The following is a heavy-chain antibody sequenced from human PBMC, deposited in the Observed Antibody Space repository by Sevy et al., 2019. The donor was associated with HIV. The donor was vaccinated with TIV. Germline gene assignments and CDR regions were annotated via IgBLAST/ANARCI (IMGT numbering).Heavy chain of an antibody. V-gene: IGHV3-33*01. CDR2: IWYDGSNK. D-gene: IGHD6-6*01. Sequence: GGSLRLSCAASGFTFSSYGMHWVRLAPAKGLEWVAVIWYDGSNKYYADSEKGRVTISRDNSKNTLFLQMNSLRDEDTAVYYCARGLAALPGYYYGMDVWGQGTTVTVSS. CDR3: ARGLAALPGYYYGMDV. J-gene: IGHJ6*02. CDR1: GFTFSSYG.